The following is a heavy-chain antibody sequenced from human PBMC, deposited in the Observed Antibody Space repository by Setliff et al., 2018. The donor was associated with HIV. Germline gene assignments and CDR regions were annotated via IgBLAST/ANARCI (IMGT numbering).Heavy chain of an antibody. CDR1: GFTFSSYW. CDR2: IKQDGSEK. Sequence: PGGSLRLSCAASGFTFSSYWMSWVRQAPGKGLEWVANIKQDGSEKYYVDSVKGRFTISRDNAKNSLYLQLNSLRAEDTAVYYCARDPGGDTSGYLIYYYDYWGQGTLVTVSS. CDR3: ARDPGGDTSGYLIYYYDY. D-gene: IGHD3-22*01. V-gene: IGHV3-7*03. J-gene: IGHJ4*02.